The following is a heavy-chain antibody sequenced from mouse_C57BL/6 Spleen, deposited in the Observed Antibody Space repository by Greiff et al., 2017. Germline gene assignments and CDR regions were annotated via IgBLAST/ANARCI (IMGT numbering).Heavy chain of an antibody. V-gene: IGHV1-61*01. J-gene: IGHJ4*01. CDR3: ARDSSGPYAMDY. Sequence: QVQLQQPGAELVRPGSSVKLSCKASGYTFTSYWMDWVQQRPGQGLEWIGNIYPSDSETHYNQKFKDKATLTVDKSSSTAYMQLSSLTSEDSAVYYCARDSSGPYAMDYWGQGTSVTVSS. CDR1: GYTFTSYW. D-gene: IGHD3-2*02. CDR2: IYPSDSET.